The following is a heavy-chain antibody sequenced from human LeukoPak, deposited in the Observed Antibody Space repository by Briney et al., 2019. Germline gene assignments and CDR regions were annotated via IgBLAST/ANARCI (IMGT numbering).Heavy chain of an antibody. CDR1: GYTFTGYY. D-gene: IGHD6-6*01. Sequence: ASVKVSCKASGYTFTGYYMHWVRQAPGQGLEWMGLINPNSGGTNYAQKFQGRVTMTRDTSISTAYMELSRLRSDDTAVYYCARGASIAARLNWFDPWGQGTLVTVSS. J-gene: IGHJ5*02. CDR3: ARGASIAARLNWFDP. CDR2: INPNSGGT. V-gene: IGHV1-2*02.